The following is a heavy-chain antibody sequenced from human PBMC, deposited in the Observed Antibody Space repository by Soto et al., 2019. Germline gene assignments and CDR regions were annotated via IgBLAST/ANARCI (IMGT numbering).Heavy chain of an antibody. J-gene: IGHJ6*02. D-gene: IGHD3-10*01. Sequence: PLGSLRLSCAASVFIFSGSAIHWVLQAPGKGLEWVGRIRSRANNYATSSGASVRGRFTFFRDDSKNMAYLQMNTLKTEETAIYYCDRGQQAAIGGHDDHCRYGSGQG. CDR3: DRGQQAAIGGHDDHCRYG. CDR2: IRSRANNYAT. CDR1: VFIFSGSA. V-gene: IGHV3-73*01.